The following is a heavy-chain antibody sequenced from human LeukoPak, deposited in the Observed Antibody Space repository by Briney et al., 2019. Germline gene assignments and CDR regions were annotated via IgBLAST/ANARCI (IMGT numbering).Heavy chain of an antibody. CDR2: ISAYNGNT. Sequence: ASVKVSCKASGYTFTSYGISWVRQAPGQGLERMGWISAYNGNTNYAQKLQGRVTMTTDTSTSTAYMELRSLRSDDTAVYYCARGHGGFGSGSSFDIWGQGTMVTVSS. CDR1: GYTFTSYG. D-gene: IGHD1-26*01. V-gene: IGHV1-18*01. CDR3: ARGHGGFGSGSSFDI. J-gene: IGHJ3*02.